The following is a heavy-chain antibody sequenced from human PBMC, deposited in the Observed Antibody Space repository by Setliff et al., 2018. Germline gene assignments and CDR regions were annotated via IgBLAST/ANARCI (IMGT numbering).Heavy chain of an antibody. J-gene: IGHJ4*02. CDR3: LRLVRYCTKIACQATSGDEV. D-gene: IGHD2-8*01. Sequence: KVSCKASGYTLSNSILSWVRQAPGQGLEWVGWISAYNGKTYFAQKFQDRITLTTDTSTNTGYLELRGLRSDDTAVYYCLRLVRYCTKIACQATSGDEVWGLGTLVTVSS. CDR1: GYTLSNSI. V-gene: IGHV1-18*01. CDR2: ISAYNGKT.